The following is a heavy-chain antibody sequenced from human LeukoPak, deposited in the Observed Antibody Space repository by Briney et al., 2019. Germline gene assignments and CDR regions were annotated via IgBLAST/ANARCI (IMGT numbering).Heavy chain of an antibody. CDR2: IYYSGST. D-gene: IGHD7-27*01. Sequence: SPSETLSLTCTVSGGSISSSSYYWGWIRQPPGKGPEWIGSIYYSGSTYYNPSLKSRVTISVDTSKNQFSLKLSSVTAADTAVYYCARPGVADYWGQGTLVTVSS. V-gene: IGHV4-39*01. J-gene: IGHJ4*02. CDR3: ARPGVADY. CDR1: GGSISSSSYY.